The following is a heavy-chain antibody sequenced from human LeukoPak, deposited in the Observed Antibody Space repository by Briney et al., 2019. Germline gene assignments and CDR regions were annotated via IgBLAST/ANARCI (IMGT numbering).Heavy chain of an antibody. CDR3: ARGVYIAAAQYGF. V-gene: IGHV4-4*07. J-gene: IGHJ4*02. CDR2: IYTSGST. CDR1: GDCISPYN. D-gene: IGHD6-13*01. Sequence: TCSVSGDCISPYNWGWIRQPAGKGLEWIGRIYTSGSTNYNPSLKTRVAMSVDTSKNQFSLKLSSVTAADTAVYYCARGVYIAAAQYGFWGQGTLVTVSS.